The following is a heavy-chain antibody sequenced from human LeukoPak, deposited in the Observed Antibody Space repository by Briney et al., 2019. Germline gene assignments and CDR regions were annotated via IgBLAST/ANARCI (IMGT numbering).Heavy chain of an antibody. CDR2: INPNSGGT. CDR1: GYTFTGYY. J-gene: IGHJ4*02. CDR3: ARDRFTLFYGLPDY. Sequence: ASVKVSCKASGYTFTGYYMHWVRQAPGQGLEWMGRINPNSGGTNYAQKFQGRVTMTRDTSISTAYMELSGLRSDDTAVYYCARDRFTLFYGLPDYWGQGTLVTVSS. V-gene: IGHV1-2*06. D-gene: IGHD2-21*02.